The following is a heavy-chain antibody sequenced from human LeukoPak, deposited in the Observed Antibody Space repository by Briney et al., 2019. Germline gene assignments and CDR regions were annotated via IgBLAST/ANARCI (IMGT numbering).Heavy chain of an antibody. J-gene: IGHJ4*02. D-gene: IGHD6-19*01. CDR1: GDSISSYY. V-gene: IGHV4-59*01. CDR3: ARAGSGWSFDY. CDR2: IYYSEST. Sequence: KASQTLSLTCTVSGDSISSYYWSWIRQPPGKGLEWIGYIYYSESTNYNPSLKSRVTISVDTSKNQFSLNLRSVTAADTAVYYCARAGSGWSFDYWGQGTLVTVSS.